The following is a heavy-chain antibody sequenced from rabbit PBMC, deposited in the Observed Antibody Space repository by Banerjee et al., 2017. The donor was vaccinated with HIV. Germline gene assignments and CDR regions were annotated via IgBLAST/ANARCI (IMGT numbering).Heavy chain of an antibody. D-gene: IGHD1-1*01. Sequence: ASGFDFSGYYYMCWVRQAPGKGLEWIGCIDTGSGSTYYASWAKGRFTISITSSTTVTLQMTSLTAADTATYFCARSRYYDYDFSGYTFAIPNNLWGPGTLVTVS. J-gene: IGHJ4*01. CDR3: ARSRYYDYDFSGYTFAIPNNL. CDR1: GFDFSGYYY. CDR2: IDTGSGST. V-gene: IGHV1S40*01.